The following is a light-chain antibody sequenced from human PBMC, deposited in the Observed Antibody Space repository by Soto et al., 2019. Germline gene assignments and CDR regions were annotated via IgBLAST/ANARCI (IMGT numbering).Light chain of an antibody. CDR3: TSYTTSRTFV. Sequence: QSVLTQPASVSGSPGQSITISCTGTSSDVGGYKYVSWYQQYPGKVPKLMIYEVSNRPSGVSNRFSGSQSGNTASLTISGLQAEDEAEYYCTSYTTSRTFVFGTGTKVT. J-gene: IGLJ1*01. CDR2: EVS. CDR1: SSDVGGYKY. V-gene: IGLV2-14*01.